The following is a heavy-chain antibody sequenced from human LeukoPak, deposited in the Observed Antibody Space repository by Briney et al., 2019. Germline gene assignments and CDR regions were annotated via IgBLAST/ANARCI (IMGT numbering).Heavy chain of an antibody. CDR1: GGSISSGGYY. Sequence: ETLSLTCTVSGGSISSGGYYWSWIRQHPGKGLEWVSSVTGNGDNTFHADSVKGRFTISRDNSKNMLYLQINSLRAEDTAVYYCARDRNYFEALHRSYWGQGTLVTVSS. CDR3: ARDRNYFEALHRSY. V-gene: IGHV3-23*01. J-gene: IGHJ4*02. CDR2: VTGNGDNT. D-gene: IGHD3-10*01.